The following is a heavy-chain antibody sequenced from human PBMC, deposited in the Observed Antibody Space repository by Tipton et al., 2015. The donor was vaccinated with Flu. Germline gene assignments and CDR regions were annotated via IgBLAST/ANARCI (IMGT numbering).Heavy chain of an antibody. Sequence: TPSLTCSVSGYSMSTGYYWGWIRQPPGKGLEWIGSISHSGSTYYKPSLKSRVTISLDTFQNQFSLNLNSVTAADTAVYYCSRSTYYYGSGSLDYWGQGTLVTVSS. CDR2: ISHSGST. CDR3: SRSTYYYGSGSLDY. V-gene: IGHV4-38-2*02. J-gene: IGHJ4*02. CDR1: GYSMSTGYY. D-gene: IGHD3-10*01.